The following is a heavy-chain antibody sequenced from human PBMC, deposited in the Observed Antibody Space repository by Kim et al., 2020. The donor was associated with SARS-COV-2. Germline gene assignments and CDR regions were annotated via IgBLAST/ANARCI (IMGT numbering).Heavy chain of an antibody. CDR2: IYYSGST. V-gene: IGHV4-39*07. J-gene: IGHJ4*02. Sequence: SETLSLTCTVSGGSISSSSYYWGWIRQPPGKGLEWIGSIYYSGSTYYNPSLKSRVTISVDTSKNQFSLKLSSVTAADTAVYYCARDRVANFWDGSGSFDYWGRGTLVTVSS. CDR1: GGSISSSSYY. CDR3: ARDRVANFWDGSGSFDY. D-gene: IGHD3-10*01.